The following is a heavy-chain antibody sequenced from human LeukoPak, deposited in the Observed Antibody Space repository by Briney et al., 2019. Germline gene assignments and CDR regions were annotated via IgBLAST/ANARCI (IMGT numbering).Heavy chain of an antibody. CDR3: ARAASGSREFDY. CDR1: GGSISSYY. J-gene: IGHJ4*02. Sequence: SETLSLTCTVSGGSISSYYWSWIRQPAGKGLEWIGRIYTSGNTNYNPSLKSRVTMSVDTSKNQFSLNLTSVTAADTAVYYCARAASGSREFDYWGQGTLVTVSS. D-gene: IGHD1-26*01. CDR2: IYTSGNT. V-gene: IGHV4-4*07.